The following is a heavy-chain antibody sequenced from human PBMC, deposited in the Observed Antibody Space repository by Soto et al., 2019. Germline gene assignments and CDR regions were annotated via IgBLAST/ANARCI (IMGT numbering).Heavy chain of an antibody. J-gene: IGHJ6*02. CDR3: ARDGYCVSTTCYFLPDV. CDR2: ISSSSSTI. CDR1: GFTFSRYG. Sequence: GGSLRLSCAASGFTFSRYGMNWVRQAPGKGLKWVAYISSSSSTIYYADSVKGRFTISRDNAKNSLYLQMNSLRDEDTAVYYCARDGYCVSTTCYFLPDVWGPGTTVTVSS. D-gene: IGHD2-2*03. V-gene: IGHV3-48*02.